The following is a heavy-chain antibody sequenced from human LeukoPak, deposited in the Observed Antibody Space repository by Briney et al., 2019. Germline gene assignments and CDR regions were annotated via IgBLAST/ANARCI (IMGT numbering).Heavy chain of an antibody. V-gene: IGHV3-23*01. CDR3: AKDRTASSGYVLYYFDY. CDR2: ISGSGGST. CDR1: GFTFSSYA. D-gene: IGHD3-22*01. J-gene: IGHJ4*02. Sequence: GGSLRLSCAASGFTFSSYAMSWVRQAPGKGLEWVSAISGSGGSTYYADSVKGRFTISRDNSKNTLYLQMNSLRAEDTAVYYCAKDRTASSGYVLYYFDYWGQGTLVTVSS.